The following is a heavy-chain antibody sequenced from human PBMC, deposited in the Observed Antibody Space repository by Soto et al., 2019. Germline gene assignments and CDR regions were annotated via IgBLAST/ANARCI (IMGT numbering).Heavy chain of an antibody. D-gene: IGHD1-26*01. CDR1: GGSISSSNW. J-gene: IGHJ4*02. Sequence: QVQLQESGPGLVKPSGTLSLTCAVSGGSISSSNWWSWVRQPPGKGLEWIGEIYHSGSTNYNPSLKSRVTTSVDKSKNQFSLKLSSVTAADTAVYYCARDLKSELDSWYFDYWGQGTLVTVSS. V-gene: IGHV4-4*02. CDR3: ARDLKSELDSWYFDY. CDR2: IYHSGST.